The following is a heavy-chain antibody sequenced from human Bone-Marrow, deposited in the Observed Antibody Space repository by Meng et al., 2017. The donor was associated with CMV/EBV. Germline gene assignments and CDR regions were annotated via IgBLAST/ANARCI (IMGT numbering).Heavy chain of an antibody. Sequence: GESLKISCAASAFTFSSYDMYWVRQAPGKGLEWVSSISRSGSFIYYADSVKGRFTISRDNAKNSLYLQMNSLRAEDTAVYYCANGRRSYCSSTSCSGVDYWGQGTLVTFSS. CDR1: AFTFSSYD. V-gene: IGHV3-21*06. J-gene: IGHJ4*02. CDR2: ISRSGSFI. D-gene: IGHD2-2*01. CDR3: ANGRRSYCSSTSCSGVDY.